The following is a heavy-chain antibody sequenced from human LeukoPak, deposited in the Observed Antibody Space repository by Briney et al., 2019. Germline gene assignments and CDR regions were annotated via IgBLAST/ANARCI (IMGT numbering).Heavy chain of an antibody. CDR3: ARAFRITIFGVPRYYFDY. Sequence: SETPSLTCTVSGGSISSGDYYWSWIRQPPGKGLEWIGYIYYSGSTYYNPSLKSRVTISVDTSKNQFSLKLSSVTAADTAVYYCARAFRITIFGVPRYYFDYWGQGTLVTVSS. V-gene: IGHV4-30-4*08. CDR1: GGSISSGDYY. D-gene: IGHD3-3*01. J-gene: IGHJ4*02. CDR2: IYYSGST.